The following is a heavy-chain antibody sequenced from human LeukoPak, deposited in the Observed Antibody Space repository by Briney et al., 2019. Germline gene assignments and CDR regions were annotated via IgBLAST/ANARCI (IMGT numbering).Heavy chain of an antibody. Sequence: PSETLSLTCTVSGGSISSGSYYWSWLRQPAGKGLEWIGRIYTSGSTNYNPSLKSRVTISVDTSKNQFSLKLSSVTAADTAVYYCARVAGRYYYGSGRIPFDYWGQGTLVTVSS. CDR1: GGSISSGSYY. V-gene: IGHV4-61*02. D-gene: IGHD3-10*01. J-gene: IGHJ4*02. CDR2: IYTSGST. CDR3: ARVAGRYYYGSGRIPFDY.